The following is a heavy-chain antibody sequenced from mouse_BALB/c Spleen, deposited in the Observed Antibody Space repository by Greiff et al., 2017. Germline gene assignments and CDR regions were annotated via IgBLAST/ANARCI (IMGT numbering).Heavy chain of an antibody. J-gene: IGHJ1*01. Sequence: VQLQQTGPELVKPGASVKISCKASGYSFTDYLMHWVKQSHGKSLEWIGYINPYYGSTSYNLKFKGKATLTVDKSSSTAYMELNSLTSEDSAVYYCASLGHQVVWGEGTTVTVSS. CDR1: GYSFTDYL. CDR2: INPYYGST. V-gene: IGHV1-39*01. CDR3: ASLGHQVV. D-gene: IGHD3-1*01.